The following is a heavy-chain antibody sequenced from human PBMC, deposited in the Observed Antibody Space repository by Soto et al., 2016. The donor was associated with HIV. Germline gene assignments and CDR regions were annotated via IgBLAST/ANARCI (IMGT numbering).Heavy chain of an antibody. CDR1: GFTFSPYV. Sequence: VQLMESGGGVVQPGRSLRLSCVTSGFTFSPYVMHWVRQAPGKGLEGVAVISLDGDDQYYADSVKGRFTISRDNSKNTLYLQMNSLRREDTALYYCARGSLPSVAEAGPDYWGQGTLVHRLL. V-gene: IGHV3-30*04. J-gene: IGHJ4*02. CDR2: ISLDGDDQ. D-gene: IGHD6-19*01. CDR3: ARGSLPSVAEAGPDY.